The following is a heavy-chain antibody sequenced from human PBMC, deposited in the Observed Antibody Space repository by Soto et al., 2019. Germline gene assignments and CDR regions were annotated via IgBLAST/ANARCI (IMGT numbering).Heavy chain of an antibody. CDR2: IYYSGST. Sequence: QLQLQESGPGLVKPSETLSLTCTVSGGSISSSSYYWGWIRQPPGKGLEWIGSIYYSGSTYYNPSHKSRVAISVDTSKNQFPLKLSSVTAADTAVYYCASPKIASYNWFDPWGQGTLVTVSS. CDR3: ASPKIASYNWFDP. CDR1: GGSISSSSYY. D-gene: IGHD3-3*02. J-gene: IGHJ5*02. V-gene: IGHV4-39*01.